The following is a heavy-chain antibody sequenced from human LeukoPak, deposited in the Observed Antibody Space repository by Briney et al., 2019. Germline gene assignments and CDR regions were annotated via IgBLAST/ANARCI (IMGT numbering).Heavy chain of an antibody. Sequence: GGSLRLSCAASGFTFSSYGMHWVRQAPGKGLEWVAVISYDGSNKYYADSVKGRFTISRDNSKNTLYLQMNSLRAEDTAVYYCAKGTSIGGHYYYHYYMDVWGKGTTVTVSS. D-gene: IGHD3-10*01. J-gene: IGHJ6*03. CDR1: GFTFSSYG. CDR3: AKGTSIGGHYYYHYYMDV. V-gene: IGHV3-30*18. CDR2: ISYDGSNK.